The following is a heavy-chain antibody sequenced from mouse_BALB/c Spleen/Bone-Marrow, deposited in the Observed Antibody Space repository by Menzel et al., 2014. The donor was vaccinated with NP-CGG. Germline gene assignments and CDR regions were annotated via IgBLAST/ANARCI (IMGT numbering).Heavy chain of an antibody. D-gene: IGHD2-4*01. J-gene: IGHJ4*01. CDR1: GYAFSNYG. CDR3: ASVYDYGRGYAMDY. Sequence: VQLQQSGAQVMRPGSSVNISCKASGYAFSNYGMNWVKQRPGQGLEWIGQIYPGDGDTNYNGKFKGRVTLTADKSSSAAYIQLSSLTSKNSAVYFCASVYDYGRGYAMDYWGQGTSVTVSS. CDR2: IYPGDGDT. V-gene: IGHV1-80*01.